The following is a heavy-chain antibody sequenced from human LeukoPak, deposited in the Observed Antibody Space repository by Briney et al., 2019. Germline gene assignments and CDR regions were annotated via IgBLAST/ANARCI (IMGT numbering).Heavy chain of an antibody. CDR2: ISYDGSNK. Sequence: QSGGSLRLSCAASGFTFSSYGMHWVRQAPGKGLEWVAVISYDGSNKYYADSVKGRFTISRDNSKNTLYLQMNSLRAEDTAVYYCAKSEGCSGGSCYTDYWGQGTLVTVSS. D-gene: IGHD2-15*01. V-gene: IGHV3-30*18. CDR3: AKSEGCSGGSCYTDY. CDR1: GFTFSSYG. J-gene: IGHJ4*02.